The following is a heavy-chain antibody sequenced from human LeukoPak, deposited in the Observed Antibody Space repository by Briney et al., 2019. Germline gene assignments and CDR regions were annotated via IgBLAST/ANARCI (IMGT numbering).Heavy chain of an antibody. CDR3: ASDSSGWYMWLDY. CDR2: IIPIFGTA. V-gene: IGHV1-69*13. D-gene: IGHD6-19*01. J-gene: IGHJ4*02. CDR1: RGTFSSYA. Sequence: SVTVSCKASRGTFSSYAISWVRQAPGQGLEWMGGIIPIFGTANYAQKFQGRATITADESTSTAYMELSSLRSEDTAVYYCASDSSGWYMWLDYWGQGTLVTVSS.